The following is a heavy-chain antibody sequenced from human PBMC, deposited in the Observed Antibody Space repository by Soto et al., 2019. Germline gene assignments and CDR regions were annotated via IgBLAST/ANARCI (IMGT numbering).Heavy chain of an antibody. D-gene: IGHD1-26*01. CDR1: GFTFSNAW. Sequence: EVQLVESGGGLVKPGGSLRLSCAASGFTFSNAWMNWVRQAPGKGLEWVGRIKSKTDGGTTDYAATVKGRFTISRDDSKNTLYLQMNSLKTEDTAVYYCTTDAVGATTYAYWGQGTLGHVSS. J-gene: IGHJ4*02. CDR2: IKSKTDGGTT. V-gene: IGHV3-15*07. CDR3: TTDAVGATTYAY.